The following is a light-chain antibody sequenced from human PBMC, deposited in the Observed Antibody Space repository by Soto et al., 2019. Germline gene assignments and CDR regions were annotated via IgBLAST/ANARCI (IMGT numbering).Light chain of an antibody. V-gene: IGKV3-15*01. CDR3: QQYKSWPTIT. J-gene: IGKJ5*01. CDR2: DAS. Sequence: EVVMTQSPDTLSVSPGERATLSCGASQSVSSKLAWYQQKPGQAPRLLIYDASTRATGIPDRFSGGGSGTEFTLTISSLQSDDFGVYYCQQYKSWPTITFGQGTRLEIK. CDR1: QSVSSK.